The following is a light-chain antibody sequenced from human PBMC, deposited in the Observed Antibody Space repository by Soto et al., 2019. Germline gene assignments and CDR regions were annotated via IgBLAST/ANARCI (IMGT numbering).Light chain of an antibody. CDR1: QGINNY. V-gene: IGKV1-27*01. CDR3: QKYNRAPWT. J-gene: IGKJ1*01. Sequence: DIQMTQSPSSLSASVGDRVTITCRASQGINNYLAWYQQKSGKVPKLLIYAASTLHSGVPSRFSASGSGTDLTLTINSLQPEDVATYYCQKYNRAPWTFGQGTKVEI. CDR2: AAS.